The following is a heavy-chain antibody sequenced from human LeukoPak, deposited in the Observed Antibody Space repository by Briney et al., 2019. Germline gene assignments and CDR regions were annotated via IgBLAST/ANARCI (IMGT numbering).Heavy chain of an antibody. Sequence: GRSLRLSSAASGFTFSSYAMHWVRQAPGKGLEWVAVISYDGSNKYYADSVKGRFTISRDNSKNTLYLQMNSLRAEDTAVYYCAREYSSGHDYWGQGTLVTVSS. CDR2: ISYDGSNK. CDR3: AREYSSGHDY. CDR1: GFTFSSYA. V-gene: IGHV3-30*04. D-gene: IGHD6-19*01. J-gene: IGHJ4*02.